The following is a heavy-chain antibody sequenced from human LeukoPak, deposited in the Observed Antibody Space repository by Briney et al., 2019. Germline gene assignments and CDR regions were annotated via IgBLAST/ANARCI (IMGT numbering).Heavy chain of an antibody. J-gene: IGHJ5*02. D-gene: IGHD3-9*01. Sequence: TSETLSLTCTVSGGSISSSSYYWGWIRQPPGKGLEWIGSIYYSGSTYYNPSLKSRVTISVDTSKNQFSLKLSSVTAADTAVYYCARRADINNWFDPWGQGTLVTVSS. CDR1: GGSISSSSYY. CDR2: IYYSGST. V-gene: IGHV4-39*01. CDR3: ARRADINNWFDP.